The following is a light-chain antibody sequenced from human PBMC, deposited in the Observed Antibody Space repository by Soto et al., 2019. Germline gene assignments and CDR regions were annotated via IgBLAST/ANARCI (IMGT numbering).Light chain of an antibody. CDR2: GNN. CDR1: SSNIGAGYD. Sequence: QSVLTQPPSVSGAPGQRVTISCTGSSSNIGAGYDVHWYQQLPGTAPKLLIYGNNNRPSGVPDRFSGSKSGTTASLTMTGLRAEDEADYYCRSYDSSLSGYVFGAGTKLTGL. V-gene: IGLV1-40*01. J-gene: IGLJ1*01. CDR3: RSYDSSLSGYV.